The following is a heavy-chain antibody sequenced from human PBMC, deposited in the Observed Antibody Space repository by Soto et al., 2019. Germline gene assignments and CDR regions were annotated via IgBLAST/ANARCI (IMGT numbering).Heavy chain of an antibody. J-gene: IGHJ6*02. CDR2: IYYSGST. D-gene: IGHD3-3*01. CDR3: ARERFYDFWSGPPTGGMDV. Sequence: PSETLSLTCTVSCGSISSGGYYWSWIRQHPGKGLEWIGYIYYSGSTYYNPSLKSRVTISVDTSKNQFSLKLSSVTAADTAVYYCARERFYDFWSGPPTGGMDVWGQGTTVTVSS. CDR1: CGSISSGGYY. V-gene: IGHV4-31*03.